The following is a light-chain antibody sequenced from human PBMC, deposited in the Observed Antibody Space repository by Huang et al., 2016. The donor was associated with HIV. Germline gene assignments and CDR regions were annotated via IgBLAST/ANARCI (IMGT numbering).Light chain of an antibody. CDR3: LQYYSVPQT. V-gene: IGKV4-1*01. CDR1: QSLLYCLSNKNY. J-gene: IGKJ1*01. CDR2: WAA. Sequence: DIVMTKSPDSLAVSPGERATINCKSSQSLLYCLSNKNYLAWFHQKPGRPPKWIMYWAATRESGVPDRFSGSGSGTDFTLTINNLQAEDVAVYFCLQYYSVPQTFGHGTKVEIK.